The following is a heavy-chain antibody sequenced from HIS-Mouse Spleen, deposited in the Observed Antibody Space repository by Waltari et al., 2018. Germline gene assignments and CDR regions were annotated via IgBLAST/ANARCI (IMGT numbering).Heavy chain of an antibody. Sequence: QVQLQQWGAGLLKPSETLSLTCAVYGGSFSGYYWSWIRQPPGKGLEWIGEINHGGRTNYNPSLKSRVTISVDTSKNQFSLKLSSVTAADTAVYYCARGLAARFDYWGQGTLVTVSS. CDR2: INHGGRT. CDR3: ARGLAARFDY. J-gene: IGHJ4*02. V-gene: IGHV4-34*01. CDR1: GGSFSGYY. D-gene: IGHD6-6*01.